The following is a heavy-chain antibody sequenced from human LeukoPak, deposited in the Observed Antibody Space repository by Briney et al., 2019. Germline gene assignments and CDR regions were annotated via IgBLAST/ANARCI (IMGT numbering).Heavy chain of an antibody. CDR1: GYTFTSYF. D-gene: IGHD4-23*01. V-gene: IGHV1-46*01. J-gene: IGHJ4*02. Sequence: ASVTVSCTASGYTFTSYFMHWVRQAPGQGLECMGIINPLGGSTSYAQNCQGRLTMTRDTSTSTVNMELNNLRSEDTAVYYCAMSVYGGNSWGFDCWGQGTLVTVSS. CDR3: AMSVYGGNSWGFDC. CDR2: INPLGGST.